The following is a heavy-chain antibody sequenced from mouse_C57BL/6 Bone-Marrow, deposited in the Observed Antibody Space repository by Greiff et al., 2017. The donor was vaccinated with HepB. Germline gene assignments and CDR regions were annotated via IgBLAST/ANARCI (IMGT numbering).Heavy chain of an antibody. CDR2: SRNKANDYTT. D-gene: IGHD3-3*01. CDR1: GFTFSDFY. J-gene: IGHJ2*01. CDR3: ARDAWGLDH. Sequence: EVKLMESGGGLVQSGRSLRLSCATSGFTFSDFYMEWVRQAPGKGLEWIAASRNKANDYTTEYSASVKGRFIVSRDTSQSILYLQMNALRAEDTAIYYCARDAWGLDHWGQGTTLTVSS. V-gene: IGHV7-1*01.